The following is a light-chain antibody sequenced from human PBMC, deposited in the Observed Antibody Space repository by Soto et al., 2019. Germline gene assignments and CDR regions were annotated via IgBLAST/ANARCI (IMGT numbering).Light chain of an antibody. V-gene: IGKV3-20*01. CDR3: QQYGSSPPDT. CDR1: QSVGSSY. J-gene: IGKJ5*01. Sequence: EKVMTQSPATLSVSPGERATLSCRASQSVGSSYLAWYQQKPGQAPRLLIYGASSRATGIPDRFSGSGSGTDFTLTISRLEPEDFAVYYCQQYGSSPPDTFGQGTRLEIK. CDR2: GAS.